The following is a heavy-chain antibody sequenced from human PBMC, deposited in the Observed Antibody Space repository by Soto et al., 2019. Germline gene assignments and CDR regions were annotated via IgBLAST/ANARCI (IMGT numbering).Heavy chain of an antibody. V-gene: IGHV1-69*02. J-gene: IGHJ6*02. D-gene: IGHD3-9*01. CDR2: IIPILGIA. CDR3: ARPGTISPARGMDV. CDR1: GGTFSSYT. Sequence: QVQLVQSGAGVKKHGSSVKVSCKASGGTFSSYTISWVRQAPGQGLEWMGRIIPILGIANYAQKFQGRVTITADKSTSTAYMELSSLRSEDTAVYYCARPGTISPARGMDVWGQGTTVNVSS.